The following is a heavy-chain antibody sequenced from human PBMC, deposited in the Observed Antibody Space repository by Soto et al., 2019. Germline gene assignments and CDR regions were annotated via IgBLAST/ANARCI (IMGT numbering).Heavy chain of an antibody. CDR1: GGTFSTYG. D-gene: IGHD6-19*01. CDR2: ITAIFGAA. V-gene: IGHV1-69*01. J-gene: IGHJ5*02. CDR3: ARSEAVRSEAGTTVVGANNWLDP. Sequence: QVQLVQSGAEVKKPGSWVKVSCKASGGTFSTYGISWVRQAPGQGLEWMGGITAIFGAANYAPKFQGRVTITADESTSTAYMELNSLRSEDSAVYYCARSEAVRSEAGTTVVGANNWLDPWGQGTLVIVSS.